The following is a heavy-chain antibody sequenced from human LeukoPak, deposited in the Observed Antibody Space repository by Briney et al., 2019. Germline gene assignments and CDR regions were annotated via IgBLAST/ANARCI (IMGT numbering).Heavy chain of an antibody. CDR1: GVSMTNYY. Sequence: SETLSLTCTVSGVSMTNYYWHWIRQPAGKGLEWIGHIYGNGNTDFNPSLNSRLTISLDKSQNQFSLKLNSVTAADTAVYYCARDGSSSWYPLMKWGQGILVTVSS. CDR3: ARDGSSSWYPLMK. CDR2: IYGNGNT. V-gene: IGHV4-4*07. D-gene: IGHD2-2*01. J-gene: IGHJ4*02.